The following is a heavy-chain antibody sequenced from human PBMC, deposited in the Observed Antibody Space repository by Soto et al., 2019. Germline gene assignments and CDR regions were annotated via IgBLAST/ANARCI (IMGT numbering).Heavy chain of an antibody. CDR1: GGTFSSYT. V-gene: IGHV1-69*02. J-gene: IGHJ4*02. Sequence: QVQLVQSGAEVKKPGSSVKVSCKASGGTFSSYTISWVRQAPGQGLEWMGRIIPILGIANYAQKFQGRVRITADKSTSTAYMELSSLRSEDTAVYYCATPTPRNEYYDILTGYYPFDYWGQGTLVTVSS. CDR3: ATPTPRNEYYDILTGYYPFDY. CDR2: IIPILGIA. D-gene: IGHD3-9*01.